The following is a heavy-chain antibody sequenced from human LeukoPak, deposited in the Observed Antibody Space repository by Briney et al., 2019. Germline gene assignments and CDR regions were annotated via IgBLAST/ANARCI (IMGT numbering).Heavy chain of an antibody. D-gene: IGHD5-18*01. J-gene: IGHJ4*02. Sequence: ASVKVSFKSSGYTFSNYYIHWVRQAPGQGLEWMGIINPSGGSRSYAQKFQGRLTVTRDTSTSTVYMELSSLRSEDTAVYYCAREIGPIQLHLWGSAFDYWGQGTLVTVSS. V-gene: IGHV1-46*01. CDR1: GYTFSNYY. CDR2: INPSGGSR. CDR3: AREIGPIQLHLWGSAFDY.